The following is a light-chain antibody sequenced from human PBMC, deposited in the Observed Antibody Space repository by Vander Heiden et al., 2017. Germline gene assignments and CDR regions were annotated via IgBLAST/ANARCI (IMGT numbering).Light chain of an antibody. CDR2: EAS. V-gene: IGKV3-11*01. Sequence: EIVLTQSPATLSLSPGERATLSCRASQSVSSYLAWYQQKPGQAPRLLIYEASNRATGIPARFRGSGSGTDFTLTISSLEPEDFAVYYCQQRSNWPPYTFGQGTKLEIK. CDR1: QSVSSY. J-gene: IGKJ2*01. CDR3: QQRSNWPPYT.